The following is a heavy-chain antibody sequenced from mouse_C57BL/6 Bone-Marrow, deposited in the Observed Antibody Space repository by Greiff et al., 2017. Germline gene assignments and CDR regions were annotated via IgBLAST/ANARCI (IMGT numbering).Heavy chain of an antibody. Sequence: QVQLQQPGAELVMPGASVKLSCKASGYTFTSYWMHWVKQRPGQGLEWIGEIDPSDSYTNYNQQFKGKSTLTVDKSSSTAYMQLSSLTSEDSAVYYCARTIYYDYDAAYWGQGTLVTVSA. V-gene: IGHV1-69*01. J-gene: IGHJ3*01. CDR2: IDPSDSYT. D-gene: IGHD2-4*01. CDR1: GYTFTSYW. CDR3: ARTIYYDYDAAY.